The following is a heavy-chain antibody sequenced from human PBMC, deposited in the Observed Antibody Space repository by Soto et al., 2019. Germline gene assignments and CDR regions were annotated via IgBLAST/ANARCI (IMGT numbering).Heavy chain of an antibody. D-gene: IGHD7-27*01. V-gene: IGHV3-30-3*01. CDR2: ISYDGSNA. J-gene: IGHJ6*02. CDR1: GFTFSSYS. Sequence: GGSLRLSCASSGFTFSSYSLHWVRQATGKGLEWVAVISYDGSNAYHADSVKGRLTISRDNSKNTLYLQMNSLSTEDTAVYYCARPWGPSHYYYYYGMDVWGQGTTVTVSS. CDR3: ARPWGPSHYYYYYGMDV.